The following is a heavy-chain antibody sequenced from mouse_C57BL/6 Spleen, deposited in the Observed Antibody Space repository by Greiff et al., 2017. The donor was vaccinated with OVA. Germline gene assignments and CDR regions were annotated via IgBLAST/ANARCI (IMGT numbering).Heavy chain of an antibody. D-gene: IGHD2-3*01. CDR2: FHPYNDDT. CDR3: AKGDGYSHAMDY. Sequence: QVQLLQSGAELVKPGASVKMSCKASGYTFTTYPIEWMKQNHGKSLEWIGNFHPYNDDTKYNEKFKGKATLTVEKSSSTVYLVLSRLTSDDSAVNYCAKGDGYSHAMDYWGQGTSVTVSS. V-gene: IGHV1-47*01. CDR1: GYTFTTYP. J-gene: IGHJ4*01.